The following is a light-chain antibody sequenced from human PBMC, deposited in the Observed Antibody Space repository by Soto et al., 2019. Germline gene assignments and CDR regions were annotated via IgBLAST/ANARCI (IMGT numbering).Light chain of an antibody. CDR1: SGDIGSYNR. V-gene: IGLV2-14*01. CDR3: SSYTNINTRAVV. Sequence: QSALTQPASVSGSPGQSITISCTGTSGDIGSYNRVSWYQQHPGKAPKLIIYEVTDRPSGVSNRFSGSKSGNTASLTISGLQAEDEAEYYCSSYTNINTRAVVFGTGTKLTVL. J-gene: IGLJ1*01. CDR2: EVT.